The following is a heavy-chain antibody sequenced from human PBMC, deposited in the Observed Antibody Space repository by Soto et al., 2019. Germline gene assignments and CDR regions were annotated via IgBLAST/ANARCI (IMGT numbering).Heavy chain of an antibody. Sequence: SCAASGFTFSSYAMHWVRQAPGKGLEWVAVISYDGSNKYYADSVKGRFTISRDNSKDTLYLQMNSLRAEDTAVYYCARGYYDSSGYLVYWGQGTLVTVSS. CDR2: ISYDGSNK. J-gene: IGHJ4*02. D-gene: IGHD3-22*01. V-gene: IGHV3-30-3*01. CDR1: GFTFSSYA. CDR3: ARGYYDSSGYLVY.